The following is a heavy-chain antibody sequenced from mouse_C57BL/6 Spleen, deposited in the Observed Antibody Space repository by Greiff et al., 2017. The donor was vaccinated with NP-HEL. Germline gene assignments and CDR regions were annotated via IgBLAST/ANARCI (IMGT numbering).Heavy chain of an antibody. Sequence: VQLKESGPELVKPGASVKISCKASGYSFTDYNMNWVQQSNGKSLEWIGVINPNYGTTSYNQKFKGKATLTVDQSSSTAYMQLNSLTSEDSAVYYCARWLLEGDYFDYWGQGTTLTVSS. CDR2: INPNYGTT. D-gene: IGHD2-3*01. J-gene: IGHJ2*01. V-gene: IGHV1-39*01. CDR3: ARWLLEGDYFDY. CDR1: GYSFTDYN.